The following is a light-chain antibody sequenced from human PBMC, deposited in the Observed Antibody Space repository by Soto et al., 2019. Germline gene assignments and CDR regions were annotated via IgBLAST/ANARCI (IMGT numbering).Light chain of an antibody. CDR2: DAS. V-gene: IGKV3-11*01. Sequence: ETVLTQSPAILSLSPGERATLSCRASQSISSSLAWYQQTPGQAPRLLIYDASKRATGIPARFSASGSGTDFTLTISSLEPEDFAVYYCQQRFTWPSFGPGTKVDIK. J-gene: IGKJ3*01. CDR1: QSISSS. CDR3: QQRFTWPS.